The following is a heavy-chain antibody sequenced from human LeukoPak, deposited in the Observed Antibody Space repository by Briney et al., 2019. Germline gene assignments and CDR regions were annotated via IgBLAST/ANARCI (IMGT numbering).Heavy chain of an antibody. D-gene: IGHD6-19*01. J-gene: IGHJ4*02. Sequence: PSETLSLTCTVSGGSISSSSYYWGWIRQPPGKGLEWIGSIYYSGSTYYNPSLKSRVTISVDTSKNQFSLKLSSVTAADTAVYYCARHRKTLWRLVSRELGDRGRFFDYWGQGTLVTVSS. CDR1: GGSISSSSYY. CDR3: ARHRKTLWRLVSRELGDRGRFFDY. CDR2: IYYSGST. V-gene: IGHV4-39*01.